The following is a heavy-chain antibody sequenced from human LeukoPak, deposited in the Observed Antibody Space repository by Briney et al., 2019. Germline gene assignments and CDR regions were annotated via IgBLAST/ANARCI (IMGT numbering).Heavy chain of an antibody. V-gene: IGHV1-46*01. CDR3: ARDRAVAGFRFDY. Sequence: ASVKVSCKTSGCTFTSYYIHWVRQAPGQGLEWMGVINPSGGSTGYPQKFQGRVTMTRDTSTSTVYMELSSLRFEDTAVYYCARDRAVAGFRFDYWGQGTLVTVSS. CDR2: INPSGGST. D-gene: IGHD6-19*01. CDR1: GCTFTSYY. J-gene: IGHJ4*02.